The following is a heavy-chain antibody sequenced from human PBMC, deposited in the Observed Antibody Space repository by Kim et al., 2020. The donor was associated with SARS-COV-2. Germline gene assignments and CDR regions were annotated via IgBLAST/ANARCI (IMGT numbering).Heavy chain of an antibody. CDR2: IKQDGSEK. CDR3: ARDLNLGYCSSTSCSGYYYMDV. Sequence: GGSLRLSCAASGFTFSSYGMSWVRQAPGKGLEWVAKIKQDGSEKYYVDSVKGRFTISRDNAKNSLYLQMNSLRAEDTAVYYCARDLNLGYCSSTSCSGYYYMDVWGKGTTVTVSS. V-gene: IGHV3-7*01. D-gene: IGHD2-2*01. J-gene: IGHJ6*03. CDR1: GFTFSSYG.